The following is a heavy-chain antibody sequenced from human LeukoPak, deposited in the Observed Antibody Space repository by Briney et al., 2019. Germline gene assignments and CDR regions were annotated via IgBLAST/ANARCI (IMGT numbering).Heavy chain of an antibody. Sequence: GGSLRLSCAASGFAFSSYAMHWVRQAPGKGLEWVAVISYDGSNKYYADSVKGRFTISRDNSKNTLYLQMNSLRAEDTAVYYCARDRSSYGTPHYYFDYWGQGTLVTVSS. CDR2: ISYDGSNK. CDR1: GFAFSSYA. CDR3: ARDRSSYGTPHYYFDY. D-gene: IGHD5-18*01. V-gene: IGHV3-30*04. J-gene: IGHJ4*02.